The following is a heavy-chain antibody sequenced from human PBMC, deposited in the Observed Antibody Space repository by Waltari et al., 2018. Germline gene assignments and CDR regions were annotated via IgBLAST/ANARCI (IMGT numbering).Heavy chain of an antibody. D-gene: IGHD2-21*02. CDR1: AFSLSPGGMG. Sequence: QITLTESGPTLVKPTQTLTLTCTFPAFSLSPGGMGLGWIRQPPGKALEWLALIYWNDGKRYTPLLRSRLTIAKGVPKSLGVITITTVYPLDTATHYCDHRDRIYGDHECETPQWFEAWGQGPLITRAS. CDR3: DHRDRIYGDHECETPQWFEA. J-gene: IGHJ5*02. CDR2: IYWNDGK. V-gene: IGHV2-5*01.